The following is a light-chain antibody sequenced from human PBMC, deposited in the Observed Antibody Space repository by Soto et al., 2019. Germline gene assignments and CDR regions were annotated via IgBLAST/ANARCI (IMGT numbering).Light chain of an antibody. CDR2: GNN. Sequence: QSVVTQPPSVSGAPGQRVTISCTGRSSNIGAGYDVYWYQQLPGTAPKLLIYGNNNRPSGVPDRFSASKSGTSASLAITGLQAEDEADYYCQSYDSSLPGVVFGGGTKLTVL. V-gene: IGLV1-40*01. J-gene: IGLJ2*01. CDR3: QSYDSSLPGVV. CDR1: SSNIGAGYD.